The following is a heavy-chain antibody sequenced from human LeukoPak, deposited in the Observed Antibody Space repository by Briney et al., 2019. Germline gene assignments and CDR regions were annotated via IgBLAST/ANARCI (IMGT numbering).Heavy chain of an antibody. J-gene: IGHJ6*03. CDR1: GYTFTGYY. CDR3: ARDRIAARNYYYYMGV. CDR2: INPNSGGT. D-gene: IGHD6-6*01. V-gene: IGHV1-2*02. Sequence: ASVKVSCKASGYTFTGYYMHWVRQAPGQGLEWMGWINPNSGGTNYAQKFQGRVTMTRDTSISTAYMELSRLRSDDTAVYYCARDRIAARNYYYYMGVWGKGTTVTVSS.